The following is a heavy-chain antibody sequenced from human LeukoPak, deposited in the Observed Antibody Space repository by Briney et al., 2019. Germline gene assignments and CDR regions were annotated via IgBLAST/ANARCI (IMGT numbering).Heavy chain of an antibody. CDR3: ARDAYYYDTPRGYYYYYMDV. D-gene: IGHD3-22*01. Sequence: GGSLRLSCAASGFTFSSYWRSWVRQAPGKWLEWVANIKQGGSEKYYVDSVKGRFTISRDNAKNSLYLQMNSLRAEDTAVYYCARDAYYYDTPRGYYYYYMDVWGKGTTVTVSS. J-gene: IGHJ6*03. CDR2: IKQGGSEK. CDR1: GFTFSSYW. V-gene: IGHV3-7*01.